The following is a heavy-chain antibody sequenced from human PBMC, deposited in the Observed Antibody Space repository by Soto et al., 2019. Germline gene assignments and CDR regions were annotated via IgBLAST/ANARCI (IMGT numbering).Heavy chain of an antibody. V-gene: IGHV4-59*01. J-gene: IGHJ4*02. CDR2: IYYSGST. CDR1: GGSISSYY. D-gene: IGHD1-26*01. CDR3: ARSFAQGATPSY. Sequence: SATLSLTCTVSGGSISSYYWSRIRQPPGKGLEWIGYIYYSGSTNYNPSLKSRVTISVDTSKNQFSLKLSSVTAADTAVYYCARSFAQGATPSYWGRGTLVTVS.